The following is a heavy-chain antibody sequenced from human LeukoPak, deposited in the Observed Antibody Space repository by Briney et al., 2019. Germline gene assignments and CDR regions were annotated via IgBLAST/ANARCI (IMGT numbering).Heavy chain of an antibody. D-gene: IGHD1-26*01. Sequence: GGSLRLSCAASGFTFSSYGMSWVRQAPGKGLEWVSAISGSGGSTYYADSVKGRFTISRDNSKNTLYLQMNSPRAEDTAVYYCAKPRTQWEIPFDYWGQGTLVTVSS. J-gene: IGHJ4*02. CDR3: AKPRTQWEIPFDY. CDR1: GFTFSSYG. V-gene: IGHV3-23*01. CDR2: ISGSGGST.